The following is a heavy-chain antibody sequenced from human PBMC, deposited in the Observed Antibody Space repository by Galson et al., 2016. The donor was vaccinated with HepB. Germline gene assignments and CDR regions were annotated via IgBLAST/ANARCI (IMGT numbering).Heavy chain of an antibody. Sequence: SLRLSCAASGFSVSGKYMSWARQAPGKGLEWVSAIFSGDATYYRDAVKGRFTISSDTSKNTLYLQMNNLRAEDTAIYYCEGYSDPFDIWGQGTMVNVSS. J-gene: IGHJ3*02. CDR2: IFSGDAT. CDR3: EGYSDPFDI. D-gene: IGHD3-22*01. CDR1: GFSVSGKY. V-gene: IGHV3-53*01.